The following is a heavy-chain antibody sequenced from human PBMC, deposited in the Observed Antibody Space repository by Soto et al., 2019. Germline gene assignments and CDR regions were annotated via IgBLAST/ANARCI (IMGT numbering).Heavy chain of an antibody. CDR1: GGTFSSYA. D-gene: IGHD5-12*01. Sequence: QVQLVQSGAEVRQPASSVKVSCKTSGGTFSSYAISWVRQAPGQGLEWMGGIVPIVDTSTYAQKFQGRVTITADESTSTAYMELSSLRSDDTAVYYCVSVVAIPGYPDNWGQGTLGTVSS. V-gene: IGHV1-69*12. CDR3: VSVVAIPGYPDN. J-gene: IGHJ4*02. CDR2: IVPIVDTS.